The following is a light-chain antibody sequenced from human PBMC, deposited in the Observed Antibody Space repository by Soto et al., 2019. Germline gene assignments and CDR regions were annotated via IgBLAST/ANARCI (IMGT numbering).Light chain of an antibody. J-gene: IGKJ4*01. V-gene: IGKV1-39*01. CDR3: QQSYSIPLT. CDR1: QTISSY. Sequence: DIQMTQSPSSLSASVGDRVTITCRASQTISSYLNWYQQKPGKAPKLLIYTTSNLQSGVPSRFSGSGSGKEFTLTLSSLQPEDFVTYYCQQSYSIPLTFGGGTKVEIK. CDR2: TTS.